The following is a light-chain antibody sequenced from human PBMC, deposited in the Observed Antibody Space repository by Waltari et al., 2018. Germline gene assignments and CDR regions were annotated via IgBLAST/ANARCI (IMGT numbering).Light chain of an antibody. CDR1: QSISKY. V-gene: IGKV3-20*01. J-gene: IGKJ1*01. Sequence: EVVLTQSPGTLSLSPGERATLSCRASQSISKYLVWSQQRPGQAPRLLIYAASTRATGIPDRFSGSGFGTDFSLTISRLEPEDFAVYYCQNHERLPATFGQGTRVEIK. CDR3: QNHERLPAT. CDR2: AAS.